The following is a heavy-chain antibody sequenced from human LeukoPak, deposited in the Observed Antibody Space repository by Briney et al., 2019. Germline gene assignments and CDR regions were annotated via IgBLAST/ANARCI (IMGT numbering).Heavy chain of an antibody. V-gene: IGHV3-30*02. CDR2: IRYDGSNK. J-gene: IGHJ4*02. CDR3: AREGSSSWYRGRLDY. D-gene: IGHD6-13*01. CDR1: GFTFSSYG. Sequence: GGSLRLSCAASGFTFSSYGMHWVRQAPGKGLEWVAFIRYDGSNKYYADSVRGRFTISRDNAKNSLYLQVNSLRAEDTAVYYCAREGSSSWYRGRLDYWGQGTLVTVSS.